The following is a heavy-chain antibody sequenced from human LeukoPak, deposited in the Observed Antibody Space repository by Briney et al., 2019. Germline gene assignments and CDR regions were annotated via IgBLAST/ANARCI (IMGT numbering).Heavy chain of an antibody. Sequence: GGSLRLSCAASGFTFSNYAMTWVRQAPGKGLEWVSGINNSGYSTYYANSVKGRFTISRDNSKNRLYLEMNSLRAEDTAVYYCAKSTMTTRLDYWGQGILVTVSS. CDR3: AKSTMTTRLDY. CDR2: INNSGYST. D-gene: IGHD4-17*01. J-gene: IGHJ4*02. CDR1: GFTFSNYA. V-gene: IGHV3-23*01.